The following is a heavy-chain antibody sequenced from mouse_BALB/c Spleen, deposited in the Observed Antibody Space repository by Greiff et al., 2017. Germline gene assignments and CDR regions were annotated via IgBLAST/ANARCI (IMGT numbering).Heavy chain of an antibody. J-gene: IGHJ4*01. CDR1: GFTFSSYG. CDR3: ARDGDGKNAMDY. CDR2: INSNGGST. V-gene: IGHV5-6-3*01. D-gene: IGHD2-1*01. Sequence: EVKLVESGGGLVQPGGSLKLSCAASGFTFSSYGMSWVRQTPDKRLELVATINSNGGSTYYPDSVKGRFTISRDNAKNTLYLQMSSLKSEDTAMYYCARDGDGKNAMDYWGQGTSVTVSS.